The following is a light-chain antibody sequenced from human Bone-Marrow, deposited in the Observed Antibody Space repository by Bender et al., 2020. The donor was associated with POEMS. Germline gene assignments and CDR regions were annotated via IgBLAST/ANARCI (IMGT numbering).Light chain of an antibody. CDR1: SSDIGAGYV. J-gene: IGLJ3*02. V-gene: IGLV1-50*01. Sequence: QSVLTQPPSVSGAPGQRVTISCTGSSSDIGAGYVVHWYQHLPGTAPKLLIYSSHRRPSEVPDRFSSSRSGTSASLAISGLQSEDEADYYCAVWDDSLNGWVFGGGTKLTVL. CDR3: AVWDDSLNGWV. CDR2: SSH.